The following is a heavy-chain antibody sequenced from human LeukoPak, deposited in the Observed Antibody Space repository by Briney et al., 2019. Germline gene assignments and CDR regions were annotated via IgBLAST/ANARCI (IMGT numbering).Heavy chain of an antibody. V-gene: IGHV4-39*01. D-gene: IGHD6-19*01. J-gene: IGHJ5*02. CDR3: ARRSTVAGRGRFDP. CDR1: GGSIRSSSYY. Sequence: PSETLSLTCTVSGGSIRSSSYYWGWIRQPRGKGLEWIGSVHYSGSTYDNPSLKSRVTISVDTSKNQFSLKLISVTAADTAVYYCARRSTVAGRGRFDPWGQGTLVTVSS. CDR2: VHYSGST.